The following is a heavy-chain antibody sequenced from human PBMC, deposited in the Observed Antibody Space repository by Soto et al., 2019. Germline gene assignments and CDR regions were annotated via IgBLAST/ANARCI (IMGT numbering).Heavy chain of an antibody. CDR3: ARRAERDVVVPPPPARTSHF. Sequence: SETLSLTCTVSGGSISSSSYYWGWIRQPPGKGLEWIGSIYYSGSTYYNPSLKSRVTISVDTSKNQFSLKLSSVTAADTAVYYCARRAERDVVVPPPPARTSHFCGPATLVTVSS. CDR1: GGSISSSSYY. V-gene: IGHV4-39*01. J-gene: IGHJ4*02. CDR2: IYYSGST. D-gene: IGHD2-2*01.